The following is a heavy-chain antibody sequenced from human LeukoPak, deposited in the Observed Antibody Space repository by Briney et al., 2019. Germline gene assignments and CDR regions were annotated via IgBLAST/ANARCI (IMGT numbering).Heavy chain of an antibody. D-gene: IGHD6-13*01. CDR3: VKILSSAGIDY. CDR2: ISGSGGIT. Sequence: GGSLRLSCAVSGFTFSSYAINWVRQAPGKGLEWVSGISGSGGITYYADSVKGRFTISRDNSKNTLYLQMNSLRAEDTAVYYCVKILSSAGIDYWGQGTLVTVSS. V-gene: IGHV3-23*01. J-gene: IGHJ4*02. CDR1: GFTFSSYA.